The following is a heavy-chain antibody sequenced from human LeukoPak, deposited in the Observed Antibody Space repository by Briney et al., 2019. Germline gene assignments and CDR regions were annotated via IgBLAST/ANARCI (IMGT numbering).Heavy chain of an antibody. D-gene: IGHD2-2*01. J-gene: IGHJ4*02. CDR1: GFTFSSYS. Sequence: GGSLRLSCAASGFTFSSYSMNWVRQAPGKGLEWVSSISSSSSYIYYADSVKGRFTISRDNAKNSLYLQMNSLRAEDTVVYYCARYCSSTSCYSDYWGQGTLVTVSS. V-gene: IGHV3-21*01. CDR2: ISSSSSYI. CDR3: ARYCSSTSCYSDY.